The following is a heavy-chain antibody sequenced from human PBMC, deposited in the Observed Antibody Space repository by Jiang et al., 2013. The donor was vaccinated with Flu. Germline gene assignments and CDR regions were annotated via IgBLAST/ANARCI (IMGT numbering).Heavy chain of an antibody. CDR3: ARGLTGATIDY. CDR2: ISYDGTNK. V-gene: IGHV3-30*01. J-gene: IGHJ4*02. D-gene: IGHD4/OR15-4a*01. Sequence: GFTFSSYAMHWVRQAPDMGLEWVAVISYDGTNKYYRDSVRGRFTISRDNSKNTVDLQMDSQRPEDTAVYYCARGLTGATIDYWGQGTLVTVSS. CDR1: GFTFSSYA.